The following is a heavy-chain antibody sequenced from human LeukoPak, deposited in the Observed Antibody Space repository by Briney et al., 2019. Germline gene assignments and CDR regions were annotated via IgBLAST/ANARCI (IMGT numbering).Heavy chain of an antibody. CDR2: IRYDGSNK. V-gene: IGHV3-30*02. J-gene: IGHJ6*03. D-gene: IGHD3-10*01. CDR3: AKGPDYYGSGSYYRYYYYYMDV. Sequence: PGGSLRLSCAASGFTFSSYGMHWVRQAPGKGLEGVAFIRYDGSNKYYADSVKGRFTISRDNSKNTLYLQMNSLRAEDTAVYYCAKGPDYYGSGSYYRYYYYYMDVWGKGTTVTISS. CDR1: GFTFSSYG.